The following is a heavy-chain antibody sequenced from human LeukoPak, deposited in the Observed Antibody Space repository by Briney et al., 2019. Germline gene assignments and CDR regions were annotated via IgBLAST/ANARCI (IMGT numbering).Heavy chain of an antibody. D-gene: IGHD6-19*01. Sequence: ASVKVSCKASGYTFTDYYIHWVQQAPGKGLEWMGLVGPEDGETIYTEKFQGRVTITADTSTDTAYMELSSLRSEDTAVYYCATGPPYSSGSFDYWGQGTLVTVSS. V-gene: IGHV1-69-2*01. J-gene: IGHJ4*02. CDR1: GYTFTDYY. CDR2: VGPEDGET. CDR3: ATGPPYSSGSFDY.